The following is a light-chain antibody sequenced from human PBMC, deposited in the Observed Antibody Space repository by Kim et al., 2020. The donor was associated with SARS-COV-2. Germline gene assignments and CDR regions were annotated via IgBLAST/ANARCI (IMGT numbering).Light chain of an antibody. CDR3: QQDDNLLT. CDR1: QDISNY. Sequence: SASVGDRVTNTCQASQDISNYLNWYQQKPGKAPKLLIYDASNLETGVPSRFSGSGSGTDFTFTISSLQPEDIATYYCQQDDNLLTFGPGTKVDIK. V-gene: IGKV1-33*01. J-gene: IGKJ3*01. CDR2: DAS.